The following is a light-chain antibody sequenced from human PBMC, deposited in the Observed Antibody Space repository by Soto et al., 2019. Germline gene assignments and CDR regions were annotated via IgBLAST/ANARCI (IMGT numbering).Light chain of an antibody. CDR1: QSISSTY. CDR3: HQYGSSPRGT. J-gene: IGKJ1*01. Sequence: EIVLTQSPGTLSLSPVERATLSCRASQSISSTYLAWYQQKPGQAPRLLIYGTSSRAAGIPDRFSGSGSGPDFLLTISRLEPEDFAVYYCHQYGSSPRGTFGQGTKVEIK. V-gene: IGKV3-20*01. CDR2: GTS.